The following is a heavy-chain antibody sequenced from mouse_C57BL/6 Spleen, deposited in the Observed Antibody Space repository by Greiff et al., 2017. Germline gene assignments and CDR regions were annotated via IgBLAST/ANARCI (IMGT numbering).Heavy chain of an antibody. D-gene: IGHD1-1*01. J-gene: IGHJ4*01. V-gene: IGHV14-3*01. CDR3: AFITTVVAPYAMDY. CDR2: IDPANGNT. Sequence: EVQLQESVAELVRPGASVKLSCTASGFNIKNTSMHWVKQRPAQGLEWIGRIDPANGNTKYAPTFQGKATITADTSSNTAYLQLSSLTSDDTAIYYCAFITTVVAPYAMDYWGQGTSVTVSS. CDR1: GFNIKNTS.